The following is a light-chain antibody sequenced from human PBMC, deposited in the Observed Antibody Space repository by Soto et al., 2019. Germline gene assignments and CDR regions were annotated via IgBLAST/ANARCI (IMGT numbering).Light chain of an antibody. J-gene: IGLJ1*01. CDR2: SNN. CDR1: SSNIGSNT. Sequence: QSVLTQPPSASGTPGQRVTISCSGSSSNIGSNTVNWYQQLPGTAPKLLIYSNNQRPSGVPDRFSGSKSGTSASLAISGLQSEDEADYYCAAWDDSLNEVFATGTNVTVL. CDR3: AAWDDSLNEV. V-gene: IGLV1-44*01.